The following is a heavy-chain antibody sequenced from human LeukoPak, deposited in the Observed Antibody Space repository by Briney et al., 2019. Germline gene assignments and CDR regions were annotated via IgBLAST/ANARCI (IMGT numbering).Heavy chain of an antibody. J-gene: IGHJ4*02. CDR1: GFTLSSFT. Sequence: GGSLRLSCAASGFTLSSFTMHWVRHNPGKGLEWVAVISYDESQKWYADSVKGRFTISRDNSKNTLYLQMNSLRAEDTAVYYCARDYDYVWGSYRFWGQGTLVTVSS. CDR2: ISYDESQK. D-gene: IGHD3-16*02. CDR3: ARDYDYVWGSYRF. V-gene: IGHV3-30*14.